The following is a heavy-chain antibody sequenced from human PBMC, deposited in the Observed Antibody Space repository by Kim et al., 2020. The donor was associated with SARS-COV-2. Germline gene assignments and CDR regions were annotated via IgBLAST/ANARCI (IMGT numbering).Heavy chain of an antibody. CDR3: ARNVGSGFDY. Sequence: STGYEKKVQGRVTVTWDTSTSTVYRELSSLRSEDMAVYYCARNVGSGFDYWGQGTLVTVSS. V-gene: IGHV1-46*04. D-gene: IGHD3-10*01. CDR2: ST. J-gene: IGHJ4*02.